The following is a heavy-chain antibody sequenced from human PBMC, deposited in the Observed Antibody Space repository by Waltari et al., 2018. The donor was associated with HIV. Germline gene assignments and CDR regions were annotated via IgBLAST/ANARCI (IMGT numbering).Heavy chain of an antibody. Sequence: QLQLQESGPGLVKPSETLSLTCTVSGGSISSSSYYWGWIRQPPGKGLEWIGGIYYSGCTYHTPSLKSRVTISVDTSKNQFSRQLSSVTAADTAVYYCARQTALDGYFDYWGQGTLVTVSS. CDR1: GGSISSSSYY. V-gene: IGHV4-39*01. CDR3: ARQTALDGYFDY. J-gene: IGHJ4*02. CDR2: IYYSGCT.